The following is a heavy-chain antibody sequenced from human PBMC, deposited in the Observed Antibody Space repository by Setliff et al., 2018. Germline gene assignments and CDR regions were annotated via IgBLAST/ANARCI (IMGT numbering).Heavy chain of an antibody. CDR2: IYHNGNT. Sequence: WETLSLTCTVSGGSISPYFGSWIRQPPGKGLEWIGYIYHNGNTNFNPSLKSRVTMSVDTSKNQFALNLTSVTAADTAVYYCARDRSAYSYGLDVWGQGTTVTVSS. J-gene: IGHJ6*02. CDR3: ARDRSAYSYGLDV. V-gene: IGHV4-59*01. CDR1: GGSISPYF.